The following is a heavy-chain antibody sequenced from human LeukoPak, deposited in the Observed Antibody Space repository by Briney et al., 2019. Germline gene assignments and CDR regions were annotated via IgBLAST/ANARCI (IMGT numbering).Heavy chain of an antibody. V-gene: IGHV4-34*01. D-gene: IGHD6-19*01. CDR1: GGSFSGYY. J-gene: IGHJ4*02. Sequence: SETXSLTCXXYGGSFSGYYWSWIRQPPGKGLEWIGEINHSGSTKYNPALKSGGTISLDTSNNHFSLKLSSVTAADTAVYYCARGPRVDSSAWPFDYWGQGTLVTVSS. CDR3: ARGPRVDSSAWPFDY. CDR2: INHSGST.